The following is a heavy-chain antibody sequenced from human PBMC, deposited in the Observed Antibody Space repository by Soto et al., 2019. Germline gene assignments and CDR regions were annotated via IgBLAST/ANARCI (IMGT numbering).Heavy chain of an antibody. J-gene: IGHJ3*02. CDR1: GGSFSGYY. Sequence: QVQLQQWGAGLLKPSETLSLTCAVYGGSFSGYYWSWIRQPPGKGLEWIGEINHSGSTNYNPSLKSRVTISVDTYKNQFSLKLSSVTAADTAVYYCASVLMVYASAFDIWGQGTMVTVSS. CDR2: INHSGST. V-gene: IGHV4-34*01. CDR3: ASVLMVYASAFDI. D-gene: IGHD2-8*01.